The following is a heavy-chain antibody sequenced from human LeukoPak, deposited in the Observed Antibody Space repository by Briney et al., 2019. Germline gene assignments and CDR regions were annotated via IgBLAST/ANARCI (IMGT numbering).Heavy chain of an antibody. CDR1: GFTFSSHW. J-gene: IGHJ4*02. Sequence: GGSLRLSCAAPGFTFSSHWMHWVRQAPGKGLVWVSGINSDGITTTYADSVKGQFTISRDNAKNTLYLQMNSLRAEDTAVYYCLMYYYDSSGYLLDYWGQGTLVTVSS. V-gene: IGHV3-74*01. CDR2: INSDGITT. CDR3: LMYYYDSSGYLLDY. D-gene: IGHD3-22*01.